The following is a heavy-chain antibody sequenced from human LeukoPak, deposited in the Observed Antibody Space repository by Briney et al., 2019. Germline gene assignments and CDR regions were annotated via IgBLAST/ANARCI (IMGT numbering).Heavy chain of an antibody. CDR2: IYYSGST. V-gene: IGHV4-39*07. Sequence: PSETLSLTCTVSGGSISSSSYYWGWIRQPPGKGLEWIGSIYYSGSTYYNPSLKSRVTISVDTSKNQFSLKLSSVTAADTAVYYCARGGMTTVTTPPGGYWGQGTLVTVSS. CDR3: ARGGMTTVTTPPGGY. CDR1: GGSISSSSYY. J-gene: IGHJ4*02. D-gene: IGHD4-17*01.